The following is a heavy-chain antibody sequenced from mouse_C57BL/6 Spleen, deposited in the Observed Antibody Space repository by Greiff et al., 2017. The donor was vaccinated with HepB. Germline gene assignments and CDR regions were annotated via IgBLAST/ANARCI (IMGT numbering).Heavy chain of an antibody. V-gene: IGHV5-9-1*02. Sequence: DVMLVESGEGLVKPGGSLKLSCAASGFTFSSYAMSWVRQTPEKRLEWVAYISSGGDYIYYADTVKGRFTISRDNARNTLYLQMSSLKSEDTAMYYCTSALYYSNPFAYWGQGTLVTVSA. D-gene: IGHD2-5*01. J-gene: IGHJ3*01. CDR1: GFTFSSYA. CDR3: TSALYYSNPFAY. CDR2: ISSGGDYI.